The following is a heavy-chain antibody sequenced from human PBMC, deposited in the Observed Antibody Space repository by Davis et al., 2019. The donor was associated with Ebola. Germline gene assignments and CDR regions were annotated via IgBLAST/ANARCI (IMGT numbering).Heavy chain of an antibody. CDR2: INPSGGST. J-gene: IGHJ2*01. CDR1: GYTFTSYD. D-gene: IGHD4-17*01. Sequence: ASVTVSCKASGYTFTSYDINWVRQAPGQGLEWMGIINPSGGSTSYAQKFQGRVTMTRDTSTSTVYMELSSLRSEDTAVYYCASKEGDYGDHPVWYFDLWGRGTLVTVSS. V-gene: IGHV1-46*01. CDR3: ASKEGDYGDHPVWYFDL.